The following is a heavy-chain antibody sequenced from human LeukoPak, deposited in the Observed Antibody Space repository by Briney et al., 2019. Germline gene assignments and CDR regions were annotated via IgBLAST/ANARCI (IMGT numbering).Heavy chain of an antibody. Sequence: GRSLRLSCAASGFTFSSYGMHWVRQAPGKGLEWVAVIWYDGSNKYYADSVKGRFTISRDNSKNTLYLQMNSLRAEDTAVYYCAKDLFPHYYDSSGYYPSFDYWGQGTLVTVSS. J-gene: IGHJ4*02. V-gene: IGHV3-33*06. D-gene: IGHD3-22*01. CDR1: GFTFSSYG. CDR2: IWYDGSNK. CDR3: AKDLFPHYYDSSGYYPSFDY.